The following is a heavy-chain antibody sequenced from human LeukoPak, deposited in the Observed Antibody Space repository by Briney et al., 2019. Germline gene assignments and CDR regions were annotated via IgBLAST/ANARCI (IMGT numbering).Heavy chain of an antibody. CDR1: VYTFTNYA. V-gene: IGHV1-3*01. J-gene: IGHJ6*02. CDR3: ARERWHRRVNCYSVYYYALDV. Sequence: ASVKVSCKGSVYTFTNYAVHWVRQAPGQRLEWLGWINPGNGDTKYSQNFQGRVTVTSDTSAATAYVELNSLTSEDTAVYYCARERWHRRVNCYSVYYYALDVWGQGTTVTVSS. CDR2: INPGNGDT. D-gene: IGHD3-10*02.